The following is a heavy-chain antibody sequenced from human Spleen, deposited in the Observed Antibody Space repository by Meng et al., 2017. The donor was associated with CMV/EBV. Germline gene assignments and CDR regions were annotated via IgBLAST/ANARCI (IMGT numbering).Heavy chain of an antibody. CDR1: GYKFSTYS. V-gene: IGHV3-74*01. J-gene: IGHJ6*02. D-gene: IGHD6-19*01. CDR2: INSDGSST. CDR3: ARSSSGWYWHYYYGMDV. Sequence: GESLKISCAASGYKFSTYSINWVRQAPGKGLVWVSRINSDGSSTSYADSVKGRFTISRDNAKNTLYLQMNSLRAEDTAVYYCARSSSGWYWHYYYGMDVWGQGTTVTVSS.